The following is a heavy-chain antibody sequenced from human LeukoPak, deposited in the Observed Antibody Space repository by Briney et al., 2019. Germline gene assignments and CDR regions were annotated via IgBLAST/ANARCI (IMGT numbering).Heavy chain of an antibody. V-gene: IGHV4-39*07. Sequence: SETLSLTCTVSGGSISSYYWGWIRQPPGKGLEWIGSMYYSGITYYNPSLKSRVTISVDTSKNQFSLQLNSVTPEDTAVYYCARNWNRNWFDPWGQGTLVTVSS. CDR3: ARNWNRNWFDP. CDR2: MYYSGIT. J-gene: IGHJ5*02. D-gene: IGHD1-1*01. CDR1: GGSISSYY.